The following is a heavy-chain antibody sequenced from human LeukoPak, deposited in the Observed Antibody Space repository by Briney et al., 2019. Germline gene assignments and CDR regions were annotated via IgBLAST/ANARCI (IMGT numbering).Heavy chain of an antibody. CDR2: IYYSGTT. D-gene: IGHD3-10*01. CDR1: GGSISSYY. J-gene: IGHJ4*02. V-gene: IGHV4-59*08. Sequence: SGTLSLTCTVSGGSISSYYWSWIRQPPGKGLEWIGYIYYSGTTNYNPSLKSRVTISVDTSKNQFSLKLSSVTAADTAVYYCASNYGSGSYYRAGDYWGQGTLVTVSS. CDR3: ASNYGSGSYYRAGDY.